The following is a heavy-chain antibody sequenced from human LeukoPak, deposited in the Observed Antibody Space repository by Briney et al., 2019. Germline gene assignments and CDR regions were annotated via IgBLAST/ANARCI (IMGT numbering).Heavy chain of an antibody. CDR1: GFTFSSYS. Sequence: GGSLRLSCAASGFTFSSYSMNWVRQAPGKGLEWVSYISSSSSTIYYADSVKGRFTISRDNAKNSLYLQMNSLRAEDTAVYYCARGLPMVRGKLNWFDPWGQGTLVTVSS. J-gene: IGHJ5*02. CDR3: ARGLPMVRGKLNWFDP. D-gene: IGHD3-10*01. CDR2: ISSSSSTI. V-gene: IGHV3-48*04.